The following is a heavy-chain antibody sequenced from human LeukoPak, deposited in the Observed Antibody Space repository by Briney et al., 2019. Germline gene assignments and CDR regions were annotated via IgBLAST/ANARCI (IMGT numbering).Heavy chain of an antibody. J-gene: IGHJ6*03. D-gene: IGHD3-10*01. CDR1: GYTFTSYY. V-gene: IGHV1-46*01. CDR2: INPSGGST. Sequence: ASVTVSCKASGYTFTSYYIHWVRQAPGQGLEWMGLINPSGGSTNYAQQFQGRVTMTRDTSTSTVYMELSSLRSDDTAVYYCARGPRITLVRGGQWYFYMDVWGKGTTVTVSS. CDR3: ARGPRITLVRGGQWYFYMDV.